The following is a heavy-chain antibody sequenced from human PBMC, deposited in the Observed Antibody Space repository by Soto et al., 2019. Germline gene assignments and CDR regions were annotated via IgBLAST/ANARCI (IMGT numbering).Heavy chain of an antibody. V-gene: IGHV4-4*02. J-gene: IGHJ5*02. CDR3: AGLGMVAAHREFDP. Sequence: QVQLQESGPGLVKPSGTLSLTCAVSSGTISSSNWWTWVRQPPGKGLEWIGEINQSGSPNYNPSRRSRVTISVDKSKSQFFLKLSSVTAADTAIYYCAGLGMVAAHREFDPWGQGTLVTVSS. CDR2: INQSGSP. CDR1: SGTISSSNW. D-gene: IGHD2-15*01.